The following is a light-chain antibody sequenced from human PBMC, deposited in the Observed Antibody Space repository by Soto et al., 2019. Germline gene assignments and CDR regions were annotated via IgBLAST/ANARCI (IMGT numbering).Light chain of an antibody. CDR3: QSYDSSNHAVV. Sequence: FMLTQPHSVSESPGKTVTISCTRSSGSIASNYVQWYQQRPGSAPTTVIYEDNQRPSGVPDPFSGSIDSSSNSASLTISGLKTEDEADYYCQSYDSSNHAVVFGGGTKLTVL. CDR1: SGSIASNY. CDR2: EDN. V-gene: IGLV6-57*04. J-gene: IGLJ2*01.